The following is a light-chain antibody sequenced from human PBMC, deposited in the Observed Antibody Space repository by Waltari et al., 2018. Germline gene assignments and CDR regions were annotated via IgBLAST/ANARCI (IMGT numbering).Light chain of an antibody. CDR1: QAIFNY. Sequence: EIQMTQSPSSLSASVGDRVTITCQASQAIFNYLNWYQQRPGNAPKLLIYDASNLETGVPSRFSGSGSGTSFTFTISRLQPEDIATYYCQQCSSLPRTFGQGTKLEI. J-gene: IGKJ2*01. CDR3: QQCSSLPRT. V-gene: IGKV1-33*01. CDR2: DAS.